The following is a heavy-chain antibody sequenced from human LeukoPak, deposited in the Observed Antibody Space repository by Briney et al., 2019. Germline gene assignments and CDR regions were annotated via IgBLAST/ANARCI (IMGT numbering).Heavy chain of an antibody. CDR3: ARHTTSGWYQVVY. D-gene: IGHD6-19*01. Sequence: GSLRLSCAASGFTFSSYSMNWVRQAPGKGLEWIGYISYSGSTNNHNPSLKSRVTISVDTSKNQFSLKLSSVTAADTAVYYCARHTTSGWYQVVYWGQGTLVTVSS. J-gene: IGHJ4*02. CDR1: GFTFSSYS. CDR2: ISYSGST. V-gene: IGHV4-59*01.